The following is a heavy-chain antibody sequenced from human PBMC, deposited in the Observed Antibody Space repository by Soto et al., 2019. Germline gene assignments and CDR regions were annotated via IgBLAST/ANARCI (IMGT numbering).Heavy chain of an antibody. CDR1: GGSVRGYS. V-gene: IGHV4-34*01. CDR3: ARRVAVPYFFDS. CDR2: VSDRGGT. J-gene: IGHJ4*02. D-gene: IGHD4-17*01. Sequence: QVYLQQWGAGPLNPSETLFLTCAVYGGSVRGYSWTWLRQPPGKGLEWIGEVSDRGGTNYSPALKSRVIISMDTSKKQFSLRLTSVTAAYTALYYCARRVAVPYFFDSWGQGALVPVS.